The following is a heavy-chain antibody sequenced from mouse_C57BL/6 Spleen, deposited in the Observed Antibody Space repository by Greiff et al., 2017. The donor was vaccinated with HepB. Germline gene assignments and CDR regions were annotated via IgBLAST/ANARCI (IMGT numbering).Heavy chain of an antibody. Sequence: EVHLVESGGGLVKPGGSLSLSCAASGFTFTDYYMSWVRQPPGKALEWLGFIRNKANGYTTEYSASVKGRFTISRDNSQSILYLQMNALRAEDSATYYCASLTTGTFDYWGQGTTLTVSS. CDR1: GFTFTDYY. CDR2: IRNKANGYTT. D-gene: IGHD4-1*02. J-gene: IGHJ2*01. CDR3: ASLTTGTFDY. V-gene: IGHV7-3*01.